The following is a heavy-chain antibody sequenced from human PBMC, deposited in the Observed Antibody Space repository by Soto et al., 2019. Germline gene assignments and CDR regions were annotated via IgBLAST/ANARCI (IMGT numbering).Heavy chain of an antibody. Sequence: QVQLQESGPGLVKPSGTLSLTCAVSGGSISSSNWWSWVRQPPGQGLEWIGEIYHSGSTNYNPSLNSRVTISVDKSKNQFSLKLSSVTAADTAVYYCAAITMVRGVITAWGYWGQGTLVTVSS. CDR2: IYHSGST. CDR3: AAITMVRGVITAWGY. D-gene: IGHD3-10*01. J-gene: IGHJ4*02. V-gene: IGHV4-4*02. CDR1: GGSISSSNW.